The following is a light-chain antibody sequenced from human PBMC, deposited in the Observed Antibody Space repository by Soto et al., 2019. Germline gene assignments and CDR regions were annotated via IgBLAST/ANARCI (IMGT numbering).Light chain of an antibody. CDR1: QSVLYSPNNKNY. Sequence: DIVMTQSTDSLAVSLGERGTINCKSSQSVLYSPNNKNYLAWYQHKPGQPPKMLIYWASIRESGVPDRFSGSGSGTDFTLTISSLQAEDVAVYYCQQYYSTPPTFGGGTKVDIK. CDR3: QQYYSTPPT. V-gene: IGKV4-1*01. J-gene: IGKJ4*01. CDR2: WAS.